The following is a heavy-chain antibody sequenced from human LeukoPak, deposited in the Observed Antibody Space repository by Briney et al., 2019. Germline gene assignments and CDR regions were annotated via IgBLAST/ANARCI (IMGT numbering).Heavy chain of an antibody. CDR2: INHSGST. Sequence: SETLSLTCAVYGGSFSGYYWSWIRQPPGKGLEWIGEINHSGSTNYNPSLKSRVTISVGTSRNQFSLKLSSVTAADTAVYYCAREGVTKYYFDYWGQGTLVTVSS. CDR3: AREGVTKYYFDY. V-gene: IGHV4-34*01. CDR1: GGSFSGYY. D-gene: IGHD4-11*01. J-gene: IGHJ4*02.